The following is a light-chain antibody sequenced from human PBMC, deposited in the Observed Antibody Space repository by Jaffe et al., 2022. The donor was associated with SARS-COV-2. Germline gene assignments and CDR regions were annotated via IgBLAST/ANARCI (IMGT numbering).Light chain of an antibody. V-gene: IGKV3-15*01. CDR1: QSVGTN. CDR3: QQYNNWPLT. Sequence: EIVMTQSPATLSVSPGERDTLSCRASQSVGTNLAWYQQKPGQAPRLLIYGASTRATGIPARFSGSGSGTEFTLTISSLQSEDSALYYCQQYNNWPLTFGGGTKVEIK. J-gene: IGKJ4*01. CDR2: GAS.